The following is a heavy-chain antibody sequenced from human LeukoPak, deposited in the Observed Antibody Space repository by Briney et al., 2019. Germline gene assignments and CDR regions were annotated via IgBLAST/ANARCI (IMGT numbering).Heavy chain of an antibody. CDR2: ISGSCGST. V-gene: IGHV3-23*01. D-gene: IGHD6-13*01. J-gene: IGHJ4*02. CDR1: GFTFSSYA. CDR3: AKGAAAAGFWGHFDY. Sequence: GGSLRHSRAAPGFTFSSYAMSSVRHAPGTGQEWVSPISGSCGSTYYADSVKGRFTISRDNSKNTLYLQMNSLRAEDTAVYYCAKGAAAAGFWGHFDYWGQGSLVTV.